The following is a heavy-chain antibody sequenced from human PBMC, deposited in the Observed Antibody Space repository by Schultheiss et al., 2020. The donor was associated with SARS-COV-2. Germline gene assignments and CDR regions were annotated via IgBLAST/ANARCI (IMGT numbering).Heavy chain of an antibody. J-gene: IGHJ4*02. V-gene: IGHV4-34*01. CDR3: ARGIDY. CDR2: INHSGST. Sequence: SETLSLTCAVYGGSFSGYYWSWIRQPPGKGLEWIGEINHSGSTNYNPSLKSRVTISVDTSKNQFSLKLSSVTAADTAVYYCARGIDYWGQGTLVTVSS. CDR1: GGSFSGYY.